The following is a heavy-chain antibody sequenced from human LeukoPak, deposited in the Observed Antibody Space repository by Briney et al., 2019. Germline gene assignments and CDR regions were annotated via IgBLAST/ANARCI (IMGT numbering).Heavy chain of an antibody. CDR3: ARALGTGWSQKE. Sequence: KTSQTLSLTCTVSGGSISSGDFYWSWIRQHPGKGLEWIGYIYYSGTTYYSPSLKSRVTISLDTTKNQFSLKLSSVTAADTAVYYCARALGTGWSQKEWDQGTLVTVSS. CDR1: GGSISSGDFY. CDR2: IYYSGTT. V-gene: IGHV4-31*03. J-gene: IGHJ4*02. D-gene: IGHD6-19*01.